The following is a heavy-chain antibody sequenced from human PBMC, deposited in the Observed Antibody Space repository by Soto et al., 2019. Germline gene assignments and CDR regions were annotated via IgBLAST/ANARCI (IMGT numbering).Heavy chain of an antibody. CDR2: IYYSGST. V-gene: IGHV4-39*01. D-gene: IGHD1-7*01. CDR1: GGSISSSSYY. Sequence: QLQLQESGPGLVKPSETLSLTCTVSGGSISSSSYYWGWIRQPPGKGLEWIGSIYYSGSTYYNPSLKSRVTISVDTSKNQFSLKLSSVTAADTAVYYCARPRELPPNFDYWGQGTLVTVSS. CDR3: ARPRELPPNFDY. J-gene: IGHJ4*02.